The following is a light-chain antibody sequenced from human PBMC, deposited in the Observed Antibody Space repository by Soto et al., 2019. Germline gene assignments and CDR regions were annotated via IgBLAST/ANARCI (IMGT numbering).Light chain of an antibody. CDR2: DVT. CDR3: ASYTSGSTLV. CDR1: SSDVGGYNY. Sequence: QSVLTQPASVSGSPGQSITISCTGTSSDVGGYNYVSWYQYHPGKAPKLMIFDVTNRPSGVSDRFSGSKSGNTASLTISGLRAEDEADYYCASYTSGSTLVFGGGTQLTVL. V-gene: IGLV2-14*03. J-gene: IGLJ3*02.